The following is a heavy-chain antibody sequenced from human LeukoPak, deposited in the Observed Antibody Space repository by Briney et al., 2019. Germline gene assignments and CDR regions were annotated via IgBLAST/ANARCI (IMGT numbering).Heavy chain of an antibody. V-gene: IGHV3-21*01. CDR1: GFTFSSYS. J-gene: IGHJ6*03. D-gene: IGHD5-18*01. Sequence: GRSLRLSCAASGFTFSSYSMNWVRQAPGKGLEWVSSISSSSSYIYYADSVKGRFTISRDNAKNSLYLQMNSLRAEDTAVYYCARWGNTAMVTYHYYYMDVWGKGTTVTVSS. CDR2: ISSSSSYI. CDR3: ARWGNTAMVTYHYYYMDV.